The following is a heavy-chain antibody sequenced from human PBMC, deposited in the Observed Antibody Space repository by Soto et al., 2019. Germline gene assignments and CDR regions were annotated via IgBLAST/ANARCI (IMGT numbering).Heavy chain of an antibody. J-gene: IGHJ6*02. D-gene: IGHD3-22*01. CDR2: ISGSGGST. V-gene: IGHV3-23*01. Sequence: EVQLLESGGGLVQPGGSLRLSCAASGFTFSSYAMSWVRQAPGKGLEWVSAISGSGGSTYYADSVKGRFTISRDNSKNTLYLQMNSLRAEETAVYYCARVVSLYYGMDVWGQGTTVTVSS. CDR3: ARVVSLYYGMDV. CDR1: GFTFSSYA.